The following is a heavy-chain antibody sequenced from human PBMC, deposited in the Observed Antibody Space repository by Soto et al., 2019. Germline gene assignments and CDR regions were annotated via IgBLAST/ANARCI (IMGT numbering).Heavy chain of an antibody. Sequence: GGSLRLCCAASGFTFSSYGMHWVRQAPGKGLEWVAVISYDGSNTYYADSVKGRFTISRDNSKNTLYLQMNSLRAEDTAVYYCAKAEEWELPSGMDVWGQGTTVTVSS. CDR3: AKAEEWELPSGMDV. V-gene: IGHV3-30*18. CDR1: GFTFSSYG. J-gene: IGHJ6*02. D-gene: IGHD1-26*01. CDR2: ISYDGSNT.